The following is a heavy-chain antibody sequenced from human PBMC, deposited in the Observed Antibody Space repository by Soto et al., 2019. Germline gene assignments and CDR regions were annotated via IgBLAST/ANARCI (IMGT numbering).Heavy chain of an antibody. D-gene: IGHD4-17*01. V-gene: IGHV3-9*02. CDR2: ISSNSETT. J-gene: IGHJ4*02. Sequence: EMQLVESGGGLVQPGRSLRLSCVGSGFIADDYAMHWVRQPPGKGLEWVSGISSNSETTNYADSVKGRFTISRDNAKNSLFLQMNRLRPEDTALYYCAKDMNWGGMTTIHYFDSWGQGTLVTVSS. CDR3: AKDMNWGGMTTIHYFDS. CDR1: GFIADDYA.